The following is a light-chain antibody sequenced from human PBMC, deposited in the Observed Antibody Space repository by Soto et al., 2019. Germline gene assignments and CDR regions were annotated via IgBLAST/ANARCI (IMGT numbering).Light chain of an antibody. CDR2: GAF. V-gene: IGKV3-20*01. J-gene: IGKJ4*01. CDR1: QSVAYAY. Sequence: EIVLTQSPGTLSLSPGERATLSCRASQSVAYAYLAWYQQNPGQAPRLLIHGAFSRATGIPERFSGSGSGTDFTLTISRLESEDFAVYYCQQYGTSPLTFGGGTKVEIK. CDR3: QQYGTSPLT.